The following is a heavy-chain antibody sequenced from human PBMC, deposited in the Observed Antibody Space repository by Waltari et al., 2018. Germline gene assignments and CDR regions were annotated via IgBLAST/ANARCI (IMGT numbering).Heavy chain of an antibody. CDR1: GFTFCNSW. J-gene: IGHJ6*02. V-gene: IGHV3-7*01. CDR2: IKQDGSEK. Sequence: EVQVVESGGGLVQPGGSLSLSCAASGFTFCNSWVDWVRQAPGKGLEWVANIKQDGSEKNYVDSVKGRFTIFRDNTKNSLYLQMNSLRAEDTAVYYCSKSLDVWGPGTTVTVSS. CDR3: SKSLDV.